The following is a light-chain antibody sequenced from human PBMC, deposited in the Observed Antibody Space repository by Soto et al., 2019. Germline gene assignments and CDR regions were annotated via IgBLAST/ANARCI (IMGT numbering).Light chain of an antibody. J-gene: IGKJ1*01. V-gene: IGKV3-20*01. Sequence: EIVMTQSPATLSVSTGERATFSCRASQSVSSSYLAWYQQKPGQAPRLLIYDASYRANGIPDRFSGSGSGTDFTLTISRLEPEDFVVYYCQQYGSSSWTFGQGTKVDIK. CDR1: QSVSSSY. CDR3: QQYGSSSWT. CDR2: DAS.